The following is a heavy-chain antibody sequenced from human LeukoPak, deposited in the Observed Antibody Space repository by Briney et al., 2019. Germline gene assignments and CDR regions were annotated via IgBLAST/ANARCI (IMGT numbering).Heavy chain of an antibody. CDR2: IYYSGRT. J-gene: IGHJ3*01. D-gene: IGHD2-2*01. CDR3: ARHFHVVVEPTAILANDAFDV. V-gene: IGHV4-39*01. CDR1: GGSISSSSYF. Sequence: SETLSLTCTVSGGSISSSSYFWGWIRQPPGKGLEWSGSIYYSGRTYYNPSLKSRVTISVDTSKNQFSLKLSSVTAADTAVYYCARHFHVVVEPTAILANDAFDVWGQGTMVTVSS.